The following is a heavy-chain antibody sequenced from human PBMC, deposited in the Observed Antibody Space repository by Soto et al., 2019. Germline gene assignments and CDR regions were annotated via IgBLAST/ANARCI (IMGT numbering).Heavy chain of an antibody. Sequence: ASVKVSCKASGYTFTSYGISWVRQAPGQGLEWMGWISAYNGNTNYAQKLQGRVTMTTDTSTSTAYMELRRLRSEDPAVYYCAGVDYDFGNGYDYWGQGTLVTVSS. CDR2: ISAYNGNT. D-gene: IGHD3-3*01. CDR3: AGVDYDFGNGYDY. CDR1: GYTFTSYG. J-gene: IGHJ4*02. V-gene: IGHV1-18*01.